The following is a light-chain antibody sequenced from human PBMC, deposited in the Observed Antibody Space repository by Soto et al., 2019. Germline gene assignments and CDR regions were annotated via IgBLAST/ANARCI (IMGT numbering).Light chain of an antibody. V-gene: IGKV3-20*01. J-gene: IGKJ2*01. CDR3: QQYGRSPLYT. CDR1: ERVATSY. Sequence: DIVLTQSPVILSLSPGDSATLSCRASERVATSYFAWYQQRRGQAPTLLIYDTSTRATGFPDRFTGSGSGTEFTLAIISVEPEDFAVYYCQQYGRSPLYTFGQGTQLEI. CDR2: DTS.